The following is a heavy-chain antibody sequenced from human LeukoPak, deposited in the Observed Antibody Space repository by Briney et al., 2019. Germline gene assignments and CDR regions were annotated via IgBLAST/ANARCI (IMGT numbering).Heavy chain of an antibody. Sequence: KPSETLSLTCAVYGGSFSGYYWSWIRQPPGKGLEWIGEINHSGSTNYNPSLKSRVTISVDTSKNQFSLKLSSVTAADTAVYYCASQVVVAATPYYYMDVRGKGTTVTVSS. D-gene: IGHD2-15*01. CDR2: INHSGST. J-gene: IGHJ6*03. V-gene: IGHV4-34*01. CDR1: GGSFSGYY. CDR3: ASQVVVAATPYYYMDV.